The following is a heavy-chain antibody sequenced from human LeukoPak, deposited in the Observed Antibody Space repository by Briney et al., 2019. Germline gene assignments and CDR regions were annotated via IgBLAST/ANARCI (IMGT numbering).Heavy chain of an antibody. CDR3: AKADRRSDLPYYFDY. J-gene: IGHJ4*02. CDR2: ISGSGDST. V-gene: IGHV3-23*01. Sequence: GGSLRLSCAASGFTFSTYGMSLVRQAPGKGLAWVSGISGSGDSTYYADSVRGRFTISRDNSKNTLFLQMNSLRAEDTAVYYCAKADRRSDLPYYFDYWGQGTLVTVSS. CDR1: GFTFSTYG.